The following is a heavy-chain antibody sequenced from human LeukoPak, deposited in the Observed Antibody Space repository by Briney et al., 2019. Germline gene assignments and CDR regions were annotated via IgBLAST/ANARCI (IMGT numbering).Heavy chain of an antibody. CDR2: ISAYNGNT. CDR1: GYTFTSYG. D-gene: IGHD4-17*01. CDR3: ARDDYGDYGYYYGMDV. V-gene: IGHV1-18*01. J-gene: IGHJ6*02. Sequence: ASVKVSCKASGYTFTSYGISWVRQAPGQGLEWMGWISAYNGNTNYAQKLQGRVTMTTDTSTSTAYMELRSLRSGDTAVYYCARDDYGDYGYYYGMDVWGQGTTVTVSS.